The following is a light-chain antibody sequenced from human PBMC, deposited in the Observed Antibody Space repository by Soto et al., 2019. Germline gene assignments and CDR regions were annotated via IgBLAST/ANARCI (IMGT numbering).Light chain of an antibody. Sequence: EIVLTQSPATLSLSPGERATLSCRASQSVSSYLAWYQQKPGQAPRLLIYDATNRATGIPARFSGSGSGADFTLTIRSLEPEDFAVYFCHQRGSWPLTFGGGTKVEI. CDR3: HQRGSWPLT. V-gene: IGKV3-11*01. CDR1: QSVSSY. J-gene: IGKJ4*01. CDR2: DAT.